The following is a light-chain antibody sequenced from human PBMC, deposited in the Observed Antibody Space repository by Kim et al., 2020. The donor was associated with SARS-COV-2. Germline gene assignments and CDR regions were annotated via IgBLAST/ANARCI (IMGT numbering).Light chain of an antibody. Sequence: ALGQTVRIICQGDSLRSYYASWYQQKPRQAPVLVIYAKNSRPSGIPDRFSGSISENTASLTITGAQPEDEADYYCASRDSSGDHPVFGGGTQLTVL. J-gene: IGLJ2*01. CDR3: ASRDSSGDHPV. CDR2: AKN. CDR1: SLRSYY. V-gene: IGLV3-19*01.